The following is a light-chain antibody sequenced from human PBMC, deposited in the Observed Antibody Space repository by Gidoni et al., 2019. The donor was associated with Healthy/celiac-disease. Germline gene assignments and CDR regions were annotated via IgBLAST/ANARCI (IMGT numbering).Light chain of an antibody. J-gene: IGKJ4*01. Sequence: EIVLTQSPATLSLSPWERATLSCRASQSVSSYLAWYQQKPGQAPRLLIYDASNRATGIPARFSGSGSGTDFTLTISSLEPEDFAVYYCQQRSNWPPGTFGGGTKVEIK. CDR1: QSVSSY. CDR2: DAS. CDR3: QQRSNWPPGT. V-gene: IGKV3-11*01.